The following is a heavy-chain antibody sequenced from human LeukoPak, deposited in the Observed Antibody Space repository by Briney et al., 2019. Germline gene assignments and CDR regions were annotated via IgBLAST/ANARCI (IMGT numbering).Heavy chain of an antibody. D-gene: IGHD3-3*01. CDR3: ARGYDFWSGQEDYGMDV. CDR1: GGTFSSYT. J-gene: IGHJ6*02. CDR2: IIPILGIA. Sequence: ASVKVSCKASGGTFSSYTIGWVRQAPGQGLEWMGRIIPILGIANYAQKFQGRVTITADKSTSTAYMELSSLRSEDTAVYYCARGYDFWSGQEDYGMDVWGQGTTVTVSS. V-gene: IGHV1-69*02.